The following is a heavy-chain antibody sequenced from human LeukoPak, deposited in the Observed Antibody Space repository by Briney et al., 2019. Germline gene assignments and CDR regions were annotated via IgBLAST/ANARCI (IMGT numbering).Heavy chain of an antibody. CDR2: ISAYNGDT. D-gene: IGHD3-10*01. V-gene: IGHV1-18*01. CDR3: ARDRRARGLRFGEARGY. Sequence: ASVKVSCKASGYTFNNFGISWVRQAPGQGLEWMGWISAYNGDTKCAEKVQDRVTMTTDTSTSTVYMELRSLTSDDTAVYYCARDRRARGLRFGEARGYWGQGTQVTVSS. CDR1: GYTFNNFG. J-gene: IGHJ4*02.